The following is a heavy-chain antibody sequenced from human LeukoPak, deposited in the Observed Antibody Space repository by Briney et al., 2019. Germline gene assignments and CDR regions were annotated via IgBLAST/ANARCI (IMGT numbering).Heavy chain of an antibody. J-gene: IGHJ5*02. D-gene: IGHD1-14*01. CDR2: INHSGST. CDR3: ARGPDGPVPQVDP. V-gene: IGHV4-34*01. Sequence: SETLSLTCAVYGGSFSGYYWSWIRQPPGKGLERIGEINHSGSTNYNPSLKSRVTISVDTSKNQFSLKQSSVTAADTAVYYCARGPDGPVPQVDPWGQGTLVTVSS. CDR1: GGSFSGYY.